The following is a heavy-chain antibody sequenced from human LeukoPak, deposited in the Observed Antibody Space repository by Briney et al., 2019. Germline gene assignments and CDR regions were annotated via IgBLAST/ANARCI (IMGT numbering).Heavy chain of an antibody. V-gene: IGHV3-7*01. D-gene: IGHD6-13*01. J-gene: IGHJ4*02. CDR3: AIIPRAAAGPSARSPFHY. CDR1: GFTFSSYW. Sequence: GGSLRLSCEVSGFTFSSYWMNWVRQAPGKGLEWVANIKQDGSDKYYVDSVKGRLTISRDNAKNSLYLQMNSLRAEDTAVYYCAIIPRAAAGPSARSPFHYWGQGTLVTVSS. CDR2: IKQDGSDK.